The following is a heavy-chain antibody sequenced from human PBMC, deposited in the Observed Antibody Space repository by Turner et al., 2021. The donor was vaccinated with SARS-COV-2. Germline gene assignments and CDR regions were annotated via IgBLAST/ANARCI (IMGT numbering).Heavy chain of an antibody. D-gene: IGHD6-19*01. CDR2: FDPEDAET. V-gene: IGHV1-24*01. J-gene: IGHJ6*02. CDR1: GYTLIELS. CDR3: ATVFAVAGLSYNMDV. Sequence: QVQLVQSGAEVKKPGASVKVPCKVSGYTLIELSMHWVRQAPGKGLEWMGGFDPEDAETIYAQKFQGRVTMTEDTSTDTAYMELSSLRSEDTAVYYCATVFAVAGLSYNMDVWGQGTTVTVSS.